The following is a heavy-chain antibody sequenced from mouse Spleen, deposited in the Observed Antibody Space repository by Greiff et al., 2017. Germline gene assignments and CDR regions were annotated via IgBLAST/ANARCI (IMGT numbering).Heavy chain of an antibody. V-gene: IGHV1-69*01. CDR1: GYTFTSYW. J-gene: IGHJ4*01. D-gene: IGHD1-1*01. CDR3: ARGVHYYGRPYAMDY. Sequence: QVQLQQPGAELVMPGASVKLSCKASGYTFTSYWMHWVKQRPGQGLEWIGEIDPSDSYTNYNQKFKGKATLTVDKSSSTAYMQLSSLTSEDSAVYYCARGVHYYGRPYAMDYWGQGTSVTVSS. CDR2: IDPSDSYT.